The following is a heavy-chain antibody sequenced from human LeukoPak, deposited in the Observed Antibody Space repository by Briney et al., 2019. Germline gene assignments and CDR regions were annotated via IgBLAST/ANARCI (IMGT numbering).Heavy chain of an antibody. J-gene: IGHJ5*02. V-gene: IGHV4-39*01. D-gene: IGHD3-10*01. CDR2: IYYSGTT. Sequence: SETLSPTCSVSGGSISSPNHDWAWIRQPPGQGLEWIGSIYYSGTTYYNLSLKSRVTLSVDTPQNQFSLKLSSVTAADTAIYFCARSLGANTWVGNWFDPWGQGTLVTVSP. CDR3: ARSLGANTWVGNWFDP. CDR1: GGSISSPNHD.